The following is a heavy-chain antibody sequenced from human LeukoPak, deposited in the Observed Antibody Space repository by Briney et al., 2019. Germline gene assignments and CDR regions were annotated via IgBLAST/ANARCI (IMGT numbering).Heavy chain of an antibody. J-gene: IGHJ4*02. CDR2: INPSGGST. D-gene: IGHD6-6*01. CDR3: ARGGRRASSGKYYFDY. CDR1: GYTFTSYY. V-gene: IGHV1-46*01. Sequence: ASVKVSCKASGYTFTSYYMHWVRQAPGQGLEWMGIINPSGGSTSYAQKFQGRVTMTRDMSTSTVYMELSSLRSEDTAVYYCARGGRRASSGKYYFDYWGQGTLVTVSS.